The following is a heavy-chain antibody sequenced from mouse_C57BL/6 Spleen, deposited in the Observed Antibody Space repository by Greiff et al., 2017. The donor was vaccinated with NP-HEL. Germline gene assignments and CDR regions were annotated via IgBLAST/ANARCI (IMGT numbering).Heavy chain of an antibody. CDR3: ARTYGNYDYAMDY. CDR1: GYTFTDYY. CDR2: INPYNGGT. V-gene: IGHV1-19*01. J-gene: IGHJ4*01. Sequence: VQLKESGPVLVKPGASVKMSCKASGYTFTDYYMNWVKQSHGKSLEWIGVINPYNGGTSYNQKFKGKATLTVDKSSSTAYMELNSLTSEDSAVYYSARTYGNYDYAMDYWGQGTSVTVSS. D-gene: IGHD2-1*01.